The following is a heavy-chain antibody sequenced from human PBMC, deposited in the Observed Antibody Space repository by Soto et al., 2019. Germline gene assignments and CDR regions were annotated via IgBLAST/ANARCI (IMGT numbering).Heavy chain of an antibody. V-gene: IGHV1-3*01. CDR2: INPDNGNT. CDR1: GYTFTRYT. J-gene: IGHJ5*02. Sequence: ASVKVSCKASGYTFTRYTMNWVRQAPGQRLEWMGWINPDNGNTKSSQKFQDRVTITRDTSASTAYMDLSSLRSEDTAVYYCARGIATGQLDPWGQGTLVTVSS. D-gene: IGHD2-15*01. CDR3: ARGIATGQLDP.